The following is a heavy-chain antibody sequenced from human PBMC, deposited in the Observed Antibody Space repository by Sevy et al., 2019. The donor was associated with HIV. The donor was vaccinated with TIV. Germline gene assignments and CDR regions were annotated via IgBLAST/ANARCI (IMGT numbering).Heavy chain of an antibody. Sequence: GGSLRLSCAVSGFTFNSYDMHWVRQAPGKGLEYVALISHDGGYKYYADSVRGRFTISRDNSENTLYLQMNTLRAEDTAVYYCAKDHYYDILTGDATDAFDIWGLGTMVTVSS. CDR2: ISHDGGYK. D-gene: IGHD3-9*01. CDR3: AKDHYYDILTGDATDAFDI. J-gene: IGHJ3*02. V-gene: IGHV3-30*18. CDR1: GFTFNSYD.